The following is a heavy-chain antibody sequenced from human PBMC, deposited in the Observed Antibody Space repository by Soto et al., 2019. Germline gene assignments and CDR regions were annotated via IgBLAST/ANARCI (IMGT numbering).Heavy chain of an antibody. CDR3: ASDFERSAIGP. D-gene: IGHD3-9*01. V-gene: IGHV4-31*11. Sequence: QVHLQQSGPGLVKASETLSLSCVVSGAYTSGADSYCFWIRKPPGKGLEWIGYIAYSGDTYYNPSLRRRVTISADRSENKFSLTLKSVTAADTAVYFCASDFERSAIGPWGQGTSVTVSS. CDR1: GAYTSGADSY. J-gene: IGHJ5*02. CDR2: IAYSGDT.